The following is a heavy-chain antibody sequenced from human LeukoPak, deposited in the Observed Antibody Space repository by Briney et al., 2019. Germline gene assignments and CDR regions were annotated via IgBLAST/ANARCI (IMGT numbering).Heavy chain of an antibody. CDR1: GFTFGSYT. J-gene: IGHJ4*02. CDR3: ARDGGCGYSFGPNFDY. D-gene: IGHD5-18*01. Sequence: GGSLRLSCAASGFTFGSYTMTWVRQAPGKGLEWVSYISDSGGTIYYADSVKGRFTISRDNAKSSLYLQMNSLRDEDTAVYYCARDGGCGYSFGPNFDYWGQGILVTVSS. CDR2: ISDSGGTI. V-gene: IGHV3-48*02.